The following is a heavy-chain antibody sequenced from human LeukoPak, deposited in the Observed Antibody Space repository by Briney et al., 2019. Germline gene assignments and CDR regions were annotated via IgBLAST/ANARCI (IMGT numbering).Heavy chain of an antibody. CDR3: ARDLYDILTGYPTGGDY. J-gene: IGHJ4*02. V-gene: IGHV3-21*01. CDR1: GFTFSSYS. CDR2: ISSSSYI. Sequence: PGGSRRLSCAASGFTFSSYSMNWVRQAPGKRLEWVSSISSSSYIYYADSVKGRFTISRDNAKNSLYLQMNSLRAEDTAVYYCARDLYDILTGYPTGGDYWGQGTLVTVSS. D-gene: IGHD3-9*01.